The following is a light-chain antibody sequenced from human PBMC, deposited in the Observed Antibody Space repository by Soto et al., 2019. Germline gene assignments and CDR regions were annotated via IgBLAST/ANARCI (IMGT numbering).Light chain of an antibody. V-gene: IGKV3-15*01. CDR1: QSISDT. CDR2: GAS. Sequence: EIVMTQSPTTLSVSPGGRATLSCRASQSISDTLAWCQQKPGQAPRLLIHGASTRATGFTARFSGSGSGTDFTLTISSLKSEDFAVYYCQQHNNWPWTFGQGTKVEIK. CDR3: QQHNNWPWT. J-gene: IGKJ1*01.